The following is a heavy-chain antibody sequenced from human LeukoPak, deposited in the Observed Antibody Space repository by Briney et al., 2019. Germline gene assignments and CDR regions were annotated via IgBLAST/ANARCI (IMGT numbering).Heavy chain of an antibody. V-gene: IGHV3-13*01. CDR1: GLTFSTYD. CDR2: INTAGDT. CDR3: TRGVEGGLGP. J-gene: IGHJ5*02. Sequence: GGSLRLSCAASGLTFSTYDMHWVRQVTGKGLEWVSVINTAGDTYYAASVKGRFTISRENAKNSLYLQMNSLRAGDTAVYYCTRGVEGGLGPWGQGTLVTVSS. D-gene: IGHD3-3*01.